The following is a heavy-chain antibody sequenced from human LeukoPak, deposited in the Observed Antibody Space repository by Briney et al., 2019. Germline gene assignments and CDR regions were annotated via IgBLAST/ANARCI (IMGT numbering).Heavy chain of an antibody. V-gene: IGHV3-23*01. CDR3: AKDPDSCDWPCPFDY. CDR2: ISGSGGST. CDR1: GFAFSGYA. Sequence: GGSLRLSCAVSGFAFSGYAMSWVRQAPGKGLEWVSAISGSGGSTYYADSVKGRFTISRDNSKNTLYLQMNSLRAEDTAVYYCAKDPDSCDWPCPFDYWGQGTLVTVSS. J-gene: IGHJ4*02. D-gene: IGHD2-21*02.